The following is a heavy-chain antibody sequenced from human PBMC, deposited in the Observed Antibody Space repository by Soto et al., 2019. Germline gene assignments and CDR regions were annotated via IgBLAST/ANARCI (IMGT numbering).Heavy chain of an antibody. CDR2: IYPGDSDT. J-gene: IGHJ3*02. V-gene: IGHV5-51*01. CDR3: ARSIAVAGNRRGAFDI. Sequence: GESLKISCKGSGYSFTSYWIGWVRQMPGKGLEWMGIIYPGDSDTRYSPSFQGQVTISADKSISTAYLQWSSLKASDTAMYYCARSIAVAGNRRGAFDIWGQGTMLTISS. D-gene: IGHD6-19*01. CDR1: GYSFTSYW.